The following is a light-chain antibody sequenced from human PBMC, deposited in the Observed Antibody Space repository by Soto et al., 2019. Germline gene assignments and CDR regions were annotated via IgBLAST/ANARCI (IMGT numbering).Light chain of an antibody. CDR2: WAS. V-gene: IGKV4-1*01. CDR1: QSVLFSSNNKNY. CDR3: QQYYSPPWT. J-gene: IGKJ1*01. Sequence: DIVMTQSADSLAVSLGERATINCKSSQSVLFSSNNKNYLAWYQQKPGQSPKLLIYWASTRESGVPDRFSGSGSRTDFTLTISSLQAADVAVYFCQQYYSPPWTFGPGTKVDIK.